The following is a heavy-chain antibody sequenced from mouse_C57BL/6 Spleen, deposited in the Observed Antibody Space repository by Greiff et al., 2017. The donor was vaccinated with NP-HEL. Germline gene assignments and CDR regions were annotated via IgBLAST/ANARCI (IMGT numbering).Heavy chain of an antibody. Sequence: EVQLQQSGPELVKPGASVKISCKASGYTFTDYYMNWVKQSHGKSLEWIGDINPNNGGTSYNQKFKGKATLTVDKSSSTAYMELRSLTSEDSAVYYCARRGNYDYAFDYWGQGTTLTVSS. CDR2: INPNNGGT. CDR1: GYTFTDYY. D-gene: IGHD2-4*01. J-gene: IGHJ2*01. CDR3: ARRGNYDYAFDY. V-gene: IGHV1-26*01.